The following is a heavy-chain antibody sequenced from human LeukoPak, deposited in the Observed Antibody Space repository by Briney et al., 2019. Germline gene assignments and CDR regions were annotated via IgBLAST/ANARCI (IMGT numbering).Heavy chain of an antibody. Sequence: PSETLSLTCTISGGSITNYYWNWIRQPAGKGLEWIGRKSVSGHTNYRSSLESRVTMSVDTSKNQFSLRLTSVTTADTAVYYCVRVSRIDYGANPEGDVRGKGITVIVSS. CDR2: KSVSGHT. CDR1: GGSITNYY. CDR3: VRVSRIDYGANPEGDV. D-gene: IGHD4/OR15-4a*01. V-gene: IGHV4-4*07. J-gene: IGHJ6*04.